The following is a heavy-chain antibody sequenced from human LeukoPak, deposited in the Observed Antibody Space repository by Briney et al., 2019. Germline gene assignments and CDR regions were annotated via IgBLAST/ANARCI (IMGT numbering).Heavy chain of an antibody. Sequence: SETLSLTCTVSGGSISSSTYYWGWIRQPPGRGLDWIGSIYYSGSTYYNPSLKSRVTISVDTSKNQFSLKLSSVTAADTAVYYCARTQGAVAGIVDYWGQGTLVTVSS. J-gene: IGHJ4*02. CDR1: GGSISSSTYY. V-gene: IGHV4-39*01. CDR3: ARTQGAVAGIVDY. D-gene: IGHD6-19*01. CDR2: IYYSGST.